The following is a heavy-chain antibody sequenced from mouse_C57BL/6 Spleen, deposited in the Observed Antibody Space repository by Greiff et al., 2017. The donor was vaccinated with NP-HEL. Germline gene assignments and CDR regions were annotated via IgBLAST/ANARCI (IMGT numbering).Heavy chain of an antibody. Sequence: EVQLQQSGPELVKPGASVKISCKASGYTFTDYYMNWVKQSHGKSLEWIGDINPNNGGTSYNQKFKGKATLTVDKSSSTAYMELRSLTSEDSAVYYWARSSYYGSSYDYAMDYWGQGTSVTVSS. J-gene: IGHJ4*01. V-gene: IGHV1-26*01. CDR3: ARSSYYGSSYDYAMDY. D-gene: IGHD1-1*01. CDR1: GYTFTDYY. CDR2: INPNNGGT.